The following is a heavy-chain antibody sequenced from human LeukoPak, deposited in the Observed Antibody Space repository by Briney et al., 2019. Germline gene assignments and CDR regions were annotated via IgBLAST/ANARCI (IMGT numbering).Heavy chain of an antibody. CDR2: ISSSGSTI. D-gene: IGHD3-22*01. J-gene: IGHJ4*02. CDR3: AIEMSMIIY. Sequence: PGGSLRLSCAASGFTFSDYYMSWIRPAPGKGLEWVLYISSSGSTIDYAVSVKGRFTIDRDNAKDSLYLQMNSLEAKDTAVCECAIEMSMIIYWGQGTLVTVSS. CDR1: GFTFSDYY. V-gene: IGHV3-11*04.